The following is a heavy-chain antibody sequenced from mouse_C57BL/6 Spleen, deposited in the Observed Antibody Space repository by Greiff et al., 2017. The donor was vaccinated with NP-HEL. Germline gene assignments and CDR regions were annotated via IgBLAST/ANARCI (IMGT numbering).Heavy chain of an antibody. CDR3: ARDKDYGAWFAY. CDR1: GFTFSSYA. J-gene: IGHJ3*01. CDR2: ISDGGSYT. Sequence: EVKLVESGGGLVKPGGSLKLSCAASGFTFSSYAMSWVRQTPEKRLEWVATISDGGSYTYYPDNVKGRFTISRDNAKNNLYLQMSHLKSEDTAMYYCARDKDYGAWFAYWGQGTLVTVSA. V-gene: IGHV5-4*01. D-gene: IGHD1-1*01.